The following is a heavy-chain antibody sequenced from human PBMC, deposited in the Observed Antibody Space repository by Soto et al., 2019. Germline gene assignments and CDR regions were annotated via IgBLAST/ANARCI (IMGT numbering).Heavy chain of an antibody. CDR2: INGGDDSK. CDR1: GFTFRSSP. CDR3: AKRAAMATGPYYYYYGMDV. Sequence: GGSLRLSCAVSGFTFRSSPMSWVRRAPGKGLEWVSGINGGDDSKHYAESVRGRFTIIRDNSKNTLYLQMNSLRAEDTAVYYCAKRAAMATGPYYYYYGMDVWGQGTTVTVSS. D-gene: IGHD5-18*01. J-gene: IGHJ6*02. V-gene: IGHV3-23*01.